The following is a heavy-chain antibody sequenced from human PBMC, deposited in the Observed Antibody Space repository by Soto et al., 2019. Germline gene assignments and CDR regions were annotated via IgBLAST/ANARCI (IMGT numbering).Heavy chain of an antibody. D-gene: IGHD2-8*01. Sequence: GGSLRLSCSASGFTFSRSAMQWVRQAPGKRLEYVSVINTKGDITFYADSVKGRFTISRDNSKNTLYLQMSSLRSEDTAVYFCVQVPEGYYKGMDVWGRGTTGTVSS. CDR3: VQVPEGYYKGMDV. CDR2: INTKGDIT. CDR1: GFTFSRSA. V-gene: IGHV3-64D*06. J-gene: IGHJ6*02.